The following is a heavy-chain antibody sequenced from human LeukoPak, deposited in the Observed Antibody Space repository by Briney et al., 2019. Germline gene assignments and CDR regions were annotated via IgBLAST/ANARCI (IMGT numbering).Heavy chain of an antibody. J-gene: IGHJ4*02. CDR1: GGTFGSYA. CDR3: ATRSGWPLGGDY. D-gene: IGHD6-19*01. CDR2: IIPIFGTA. Sequence: ASVKVSCKASGGTFGSYAISWVRQAPGQGLEWMGGIIPIFGTANYAQKFQGRVTITADESTSTAYMELSSLRSEDTAVYYCATRSGWPLGGDYWGQGTLVTVSS. V-gene: IGHV1-69*13.